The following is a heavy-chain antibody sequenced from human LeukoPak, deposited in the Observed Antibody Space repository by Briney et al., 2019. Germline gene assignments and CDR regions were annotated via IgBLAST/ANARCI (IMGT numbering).Heavy chain of an antibody. CDR1: GYTFTSYD. Sequence: RASVKVSCKASGYTFTSYDINWVRQATGQGLEWMGWMNPNSGNTGYAQKFQGRVTITRNTSISTAYMELSSLRSEDTAVYYCARRAGAYSHPYDYWGQGTLVTVSS. CDR3: ARRAGAYSHPYDY. V-gene: IGHV1-8*03. CDR2: MNPNSGNT. J-gene: IGHJ4*02. D-gene: IGHD4/OR15-4a*01.